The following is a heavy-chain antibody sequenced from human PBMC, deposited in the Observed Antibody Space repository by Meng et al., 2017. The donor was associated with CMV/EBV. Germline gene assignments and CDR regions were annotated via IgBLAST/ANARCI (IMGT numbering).Heavy chain of an antibody. CDR3: ARTGEYPTFDY. J-gene: IGHJ4*02. Sequence: VQQQELGPGRVKPSQSLATTGTVSCSSISSGDYYWSWIRPPPGKGLEWSGYIYYSGSTYYNPSLKSRVTISVDTSKNQFSLKLSSVTAADTAVYYCARTGEYPTFDYWGQGTLVTVSS. CDR2: IYYSGST. D-gene: IGHD2/OR15-2a*01. V-gene: IGHV4-30-4*08. CDR1: CSSISSGDYY.